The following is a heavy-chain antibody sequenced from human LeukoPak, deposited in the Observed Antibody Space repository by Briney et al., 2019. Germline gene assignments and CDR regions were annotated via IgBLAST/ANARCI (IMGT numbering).Heavy chain of an antibody. CDR2: ISWDSGNI. CDR1: GFTFEHYA. Sequence: PGRSLRLSCAASGFTFEHYAMHWVRHAPGKGLEWVSGISWDSGNIGYADSVKGRFTISRDNAKNSLYLQMNSLRPEDTALYYCAKALYGSGSYHNYAFEYWGQGTLVTVSS. V-gene: IGHV3-9*01. D-gene: IGHD3-10*01. J-gene: IGHJ4*02. CDR3: AKALYGSGSYHNYAFEY.